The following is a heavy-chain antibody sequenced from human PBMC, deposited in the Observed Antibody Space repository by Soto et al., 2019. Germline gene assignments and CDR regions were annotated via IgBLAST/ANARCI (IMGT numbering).Heavy chain of an antibody. V-gene: IGHV4-59*01. D-gene: IGHD1-26*01. CDR1: GGSISSYY. CDR3: AREVGAPYYPGHYFDY. Sequence: SETLSLTCTVSGGSISSYYWSWLRQPPGKGLEWIGYIYYSGSTNYNPSLKSRVTISVDASKNQFSLKLSSVTAAHTAVYYCAREVGAPYYPGHYFDYWGQGTLVTVSS. J-gene: IGHJ4*02. CDR2: IYYSGST.